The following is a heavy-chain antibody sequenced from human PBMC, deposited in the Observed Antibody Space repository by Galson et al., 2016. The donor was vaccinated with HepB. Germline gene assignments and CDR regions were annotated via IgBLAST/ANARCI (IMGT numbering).Heavy chain of an antibody. CDR2: LYSSGNT. CDR3: ARQDFAGVYFDY. CDR1: GLSINSNY. Sequence: SLSCAVSGLSINSNYMTWVRQAPGKGLEWVSFLYSSGNTYYADSVKGRFTFSRDNSKNTLYLQMTSLTVDDTAVYYCARQDFAGVYFDYWGQGTLVTVSS. V-gene: IGHV3-66*04. D-gene: IGHD7-27*01. J-gene: IGHJ4*02.